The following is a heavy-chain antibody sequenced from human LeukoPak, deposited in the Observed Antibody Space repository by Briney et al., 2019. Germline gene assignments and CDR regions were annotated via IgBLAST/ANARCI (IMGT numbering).Heavy chain of an antibody. J-gene: IGHJ5*02. CDR1: GYMFSDYY. Sequence: ASVKVSCRASGYMFSDYYMHWVRQAPGQGLEWVGWINPSSGSTAYAQKFQGRVTMTRDTSTSTVYMELSSLTSEDTAVYYCARDGSSQHTELHNWVGLWGPGTLVTVSS. CDR3: ARDGSSQHTELHNWVGL. D-gene: IGHD1-26*01. CDR2: INPSSGST. V-gene: IGHV1-46*01.